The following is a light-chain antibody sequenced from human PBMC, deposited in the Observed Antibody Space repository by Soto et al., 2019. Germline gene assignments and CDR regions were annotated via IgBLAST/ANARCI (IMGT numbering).Light chain of an antibody. CDR1: SSDVGGYNY. CDR2: EVS. CDR3: RSYTSSSTWV. V-gene: IGLV2-14*01. Sequence: QSALAQPASVSGSPGQSITISCTGTSSDVGGYNYVSWYQQHPGKAPKLMIYEVSNRPSGVSNRFSGSKSGNTASLTISGLQADDEADYYCRSYTSSSTWVFGTGTKVTVL. J-gene: IGLJ1*01.